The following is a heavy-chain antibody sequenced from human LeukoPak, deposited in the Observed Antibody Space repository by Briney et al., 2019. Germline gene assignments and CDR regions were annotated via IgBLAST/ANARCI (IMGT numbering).Heavy chain of an antibody. D-gene: IGHD3-10*01. J-gene: IGHJ6*02. CDR2: ISSSGSTI. CDR1: GFTFSSYW. V-gene: IGHV3-11*01. CDR3: ARGHTYYYGSGSHYYYYYGMDV. Sequence: GGSLRLSCAASGFTFSSYWMSWIRQAPGKGLEWVSYISSSGSTIYYADSVKGRFTISRDNAKNSLYLQMNSLRAEDTAVYYCARGHTYYYGSGSHYYYYYGMDVWGQGTTVTVSS.